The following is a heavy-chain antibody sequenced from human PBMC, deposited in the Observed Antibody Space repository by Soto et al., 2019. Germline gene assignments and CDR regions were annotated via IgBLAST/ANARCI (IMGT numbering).Heavy chain of an antibody. Sequence: QVQLVQSGAEVKKPGASVKVSCKASGYTFTSYDINWVRQATGQGLEWMGWMNPNSGNTGYAQKLQGRVTMAMNTSISTAYVGLGSLRFEDAAVYYCAREITTRVMDVWSQGTRVTVAS. J-gene: IGHJ6*02. CDR3: AREITTRVMDV. D-gene: IGHD1-1*01. CDR1: GYTFTSYD. CDR2: MNPNSGNT. V-gene: IGHV1-8*01.